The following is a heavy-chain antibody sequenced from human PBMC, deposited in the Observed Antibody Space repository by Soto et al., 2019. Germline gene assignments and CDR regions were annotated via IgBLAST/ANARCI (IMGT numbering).Heavy chain of an antibody. V-gene: IGHV4-61*01. J-gene: IGHJ4*02. CDR1: GGSVSSGSYY. D-gene: IGHD2-8*01. CDR3: ARHTMVYDN. CDR2: IYYSGST. Sequence: SETLSLTCTVSGGSVSSGSYYWSWIRQPPGKGLEWIGYIYYSGSTNYNPSLKSRVTISVDTSKNQFSLKLSSVTAADTAVYYCARHTMVYDNWGQGTLVTVSS.